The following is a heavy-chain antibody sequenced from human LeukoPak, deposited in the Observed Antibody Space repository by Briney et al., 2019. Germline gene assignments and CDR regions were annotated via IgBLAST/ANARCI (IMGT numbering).Heavy chain of an antibody. D-gene: IGHD3-22*01. V-gene: IGHV1-69*05. Sequence: SVKVSCKASGGTFSSYAISWVRQAPGQGLEWMGGFIPIFGTANYAQKFQGRVTITTDESTSTAYMELSSLRSEDTAVYYCARQPMISFYYFDYWGQGTLVTVSS. CDR2: FIPIFGTA. CDR1: GGTFSSYA. CDR3: ARQPMISFYYFDY. J-gene: IGHJ4*02.